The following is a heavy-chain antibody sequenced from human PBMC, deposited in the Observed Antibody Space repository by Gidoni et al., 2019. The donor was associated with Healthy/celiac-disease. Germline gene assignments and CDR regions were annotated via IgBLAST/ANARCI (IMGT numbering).Heavy chain of an antibody. CDR2: ISYDGSNK. Sequence: QVQLVESGAAVVPPGRSLRLSCAPSAFTFSSYGMHWVRQAPGKGLEWVAVISYDGSNKYYADSVMGRFTISRDKSKNTLYLQMSSLRAEDTAVYYCAKDREYSSPLDYWGQGTLVTVS. V-gene: IGHV3-30*18. J-gene: IGHJ4*02. D-gene: IGHD6-6*01. CDR1: AFTFSSYG. CDR3: AKDREYSSPLDY.